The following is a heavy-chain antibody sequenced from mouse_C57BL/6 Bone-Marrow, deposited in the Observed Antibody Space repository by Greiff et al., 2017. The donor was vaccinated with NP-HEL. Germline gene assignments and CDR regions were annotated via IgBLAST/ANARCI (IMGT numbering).Heavy chain of an antibody. CDR2: IYPRSGNT. V-gene: IGHV1-81*01. CDR3: SAYYYGSSPRWYFDV. CDR1: GYTFTSYG. Sequence: QVQLQQSGAELARPGASVKLSCKASGYTFTSYGISWVKQRTGQGLEWIGVIYPRSGNTYYNEKFKGKATLTADKSSSTAYMELRSLTSEDSAVYFCSAYYYGSSPRWYFDVWGTGTTVTVSS. J-gene: IGHJ1*03. D-gene: IGHD1-1*01.